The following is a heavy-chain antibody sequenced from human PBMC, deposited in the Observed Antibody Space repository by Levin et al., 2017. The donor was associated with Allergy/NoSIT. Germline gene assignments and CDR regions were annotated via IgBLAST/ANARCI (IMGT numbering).Heavy chain of an antibody. CDR3: ARGAHYSSSWYVDY. J-gene: IGHJ4*02. D-gene: IGHD6-13*01. V-gene: IGHV4-59*01. CDR2: IYYSGST. Sequence: ESLKISCTVSGGSISSYYWSWIRQPPGKGLEWIGYIYYSGSTNYNPSLKSRVTISVDTSKNQFSLKLSSVTAADTAVYYCARGAHYSSSWYVDYWGQGTLVTVSS. CDR1: GGSISSYY.